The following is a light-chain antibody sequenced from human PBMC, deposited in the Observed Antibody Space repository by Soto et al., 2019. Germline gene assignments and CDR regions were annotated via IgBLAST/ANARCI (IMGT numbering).Light chain of an antibody. CDR1: RSNLGANYA. CDR3: QSYDTSPV. Sequence: QSVLTQPPSVCGAAGQRVTISCTGSRSNLGANYAVHWYQQLPGTAPKLLIYDNTKRPSGVPDRFSGSKSGTSASLAITGLQAEDEAYYFCQSYDTSPVFGGGTKLTVL. CDR2: DNT. V-gene: IGLV1-40*01. J-gene: IGLJ2*01.